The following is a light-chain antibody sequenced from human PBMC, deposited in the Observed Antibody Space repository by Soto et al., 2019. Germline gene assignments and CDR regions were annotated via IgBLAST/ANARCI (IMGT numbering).Light chain of an antibody. V-gene: IGLV2-14*03. CDR3: GSYTTSSNYV. Sequence: QSALTQPASVSGSPGQSITISCTGTISDVGSYNYVSWYRQYPGKAPKLVIYDVSTRPSGVSDRFSGSKSGNTASLTISGLRAEDEADYYCGSYTTSSNYVFGTGTKLTVL. CDR1: ISDVGSYNY. CDR2: DVS. J-gene: IGLJ1*01.